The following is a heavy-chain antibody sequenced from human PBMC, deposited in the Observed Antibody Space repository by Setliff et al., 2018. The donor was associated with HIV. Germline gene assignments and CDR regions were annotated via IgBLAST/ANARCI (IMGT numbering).Heavy chain of an antibody. CDR1: GGSFSGYY. V-gene: IGHV4-34*01. CDR2: INHSGST. CDR3: ARGRFTYYYDSSGYYY. D-gene: IGHD3-22*01. J-gene: IGHJ4*02. Sequence: SETLSLTCAVYGGSFSGYYWSWIRQPPGKGLEWIGEINHSGSTNYNPSLKSRVTISVDTSKNQFSLKLSSVTAVDTAVYYCARGRFTYYYDSSGYYYWGQGTLVTV.